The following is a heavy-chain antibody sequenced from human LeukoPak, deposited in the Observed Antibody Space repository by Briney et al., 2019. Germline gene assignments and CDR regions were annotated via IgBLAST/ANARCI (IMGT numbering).Heavy chain of an antibody. D-gene: IGHD3-3*01. CDR1: GGTFSSYA. Sequence: SVKVSCKASGGTFSSYATSLVRQAPGQGLEWMGRIIPIFGTANYAQKFQGRVTITTDESTSTAYMELSSLRSEDTAVYYCARESGNDYDFWSGYYLSFDYWGQGTLVTVSS. V-gene: IGHV1-69*05. J-gene: IGHJ4*02. CDR2: IIPIFGTA. CDR3: ARESGNDYDFWSGYYLSFDY.